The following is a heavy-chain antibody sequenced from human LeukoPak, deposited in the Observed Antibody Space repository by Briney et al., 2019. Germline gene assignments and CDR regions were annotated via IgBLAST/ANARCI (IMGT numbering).Heavy chain of an antibody. D-gene: IGHD5-24*01. CDR1: GGSFSGYY. V-gene: IGHV4-34*01. J-gene: IGHJ4*02. CDR3: AGRLWLQLDY. Sequence: SETLSLTCAVYGGSFSGYYWSWIRQPPGKGLEWIGEINHSGSPNYNPSLKSRVTISVDTSKNQFSLKLSSVTAADTAVYYCAGRLWLQLDYWGQGTLVTVSS. CDR2: INHSGSP.